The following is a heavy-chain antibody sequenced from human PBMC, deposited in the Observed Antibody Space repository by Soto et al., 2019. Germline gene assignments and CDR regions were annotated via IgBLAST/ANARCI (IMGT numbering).Heavy chain of an antibody. CDR1: GFTFSTYG. J-gene: IGHJ6*02. V-gene: IGHV3-33*06. D-gene: IGHD2-15*01. CDR3: AKEGGGTHSHYGMDV. Sequence: QVQLMESGGGVVQPGRSLRLSCAASGFTFSTYGMHWVRQAPGKGLEWVAVIWYDGINKYYGDSVKGRFTISRDNSKNTLYLQMNGVRAEDTALYYCAKEGGGTHSHYGMDVWGQGTAVTVSS. CDR2: IWYDGINK.